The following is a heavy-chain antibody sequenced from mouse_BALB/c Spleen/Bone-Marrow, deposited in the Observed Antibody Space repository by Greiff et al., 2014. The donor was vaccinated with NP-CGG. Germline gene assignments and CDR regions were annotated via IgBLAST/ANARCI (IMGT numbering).Heavy chain of an antibody. CDR1: GFSLFSYG. D-gene: IGHD1-1*01. CDR3: ARMDFYGGY. V-gene: IGHV2-2*02. Sequence: VQLQQSGPGQVQPSQSLSITCTVSGFSLFSYGVHSVRQSPGKGLEWLGVIWGGGNTDYNTAFISRLNISKDNSKSLVFFRMNSLQTNDTAIYYCARMDFYGGYWGQGTTLTVSS. CDR2: IWGGGNT. J-gene: IGHJ2*01.